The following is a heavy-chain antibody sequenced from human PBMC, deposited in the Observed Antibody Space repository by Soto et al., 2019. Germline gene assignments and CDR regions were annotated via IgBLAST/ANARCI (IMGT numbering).Heavy chain of an antibody. V-gene: IGHV6-1*01. CDR1: GDSVSSNSAA. Sequence: PSQTLSLTCAISGDSVSSNSAAWNWIRQSPSRGLEWLGRTYYRSKWYNDYAVSVKSRITINPDTSKNQFSLKLSSVTAADTAVYYCARLGRWLQSLGPWGQGTLVTVSS. CDR2: TYYRSKWYN. CDR3: ARLGRWLQSLGP. D-gene: IGHD5-12*01. J-gene: IGHJ5*02.